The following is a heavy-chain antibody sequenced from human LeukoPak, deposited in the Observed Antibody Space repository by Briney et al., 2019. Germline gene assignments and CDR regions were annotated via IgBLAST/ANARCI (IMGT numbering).Heavy chain of an antibody. V-gene: IGHV1-46*01. Sequence: APVKVSCKPSRYTFTRYYMHSVRQAPRQGLEWMGIINPSGGSTSYAQKFQGRVTMTRDTSTSTVYMELSSLRSEDTAVYYCARVVPAAAYFDYWGQGTLVTVSS. CDR2: INPSGGST. J-gene: IGHJ4*02. CDR1: RYTFTRYY. CDR3: ARVVPAAAYFDY. D-gene: IGHD2-2*01.